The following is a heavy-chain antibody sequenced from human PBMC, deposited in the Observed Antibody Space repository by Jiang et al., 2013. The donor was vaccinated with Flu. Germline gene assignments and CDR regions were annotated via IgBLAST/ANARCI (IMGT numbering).Heavy chain of an antibody. CDR1: FTFSDYY. CDR3: ARVCSAGSSGWYEVDY. CDR2: ISSSGSTI. J-gene: IGHJ4*02. V-gene: IGHV3-11*01. D-gene: IGHD6-19*01. Sequence: FTFSDYYMSWIRQAPGKGLEWVSYISSSGSTIYYADSVKGRFTISRDNAKNSLYLQMNSLRAEDTAVYYCARVCSAGSSGWYEVDYWGQGTLVTVSS.